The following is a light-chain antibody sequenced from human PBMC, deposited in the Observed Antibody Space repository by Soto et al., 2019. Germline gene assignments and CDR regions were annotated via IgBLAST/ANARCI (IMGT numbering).Light chain of an antibody. CDR3: QQDYNPLT. V-gene: IGKV3D-7*01. Sequence: PGVRVTLSCRASQSVSSSYLTWYQQKPGQAPRLLIYGASTRATSIPARFSGSGSGTDFTLTISSLQPEDFAVYYCQQDYNPLTFGGGTKVEIK. CDR2: GAS. CDR1: QSVSSSY. J-gene: IGKJ4*01.